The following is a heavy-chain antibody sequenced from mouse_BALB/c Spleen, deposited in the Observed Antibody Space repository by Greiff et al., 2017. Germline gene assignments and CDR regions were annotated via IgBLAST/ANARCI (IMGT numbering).Heavy chain of an antibody. CDR2: ISYSGST. CDR1: GYSITSDYA. J-gene: IGHJ2*01. D-gene: IGHD4-1*01. Sequence: EVQLQESGPGLVKPSQSLSLTCTVTGYSITSDYAWNWIRQFPGNKLEWMGYISYSGSTSYNPSLKSRISITRDTSTNQFFLQLNSVTTEDTATSDYATNWGVSYYFDYWGQGTTLTVSS. V-gene: IGHV3-2*02. CDR3: ATNWGVSYYFDY.